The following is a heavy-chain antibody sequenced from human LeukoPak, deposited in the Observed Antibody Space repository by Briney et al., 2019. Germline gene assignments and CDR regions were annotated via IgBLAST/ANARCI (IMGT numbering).Heavy chain of an antibody. D-gene: IGHD2-15*01. V-gene: IGHV3-9*01. J-gene: IGHJ4*02. CDR3: AKSEVVLAPFDY. CDR2: ISWNSGSI. CDR1: GFTFDDYA. Sequence: PGRSLRLSCAASGFTFDDYAMHWVRQAPGKGLEWVSGISWNSGSIDYADSVKGRFSISRDNAKNSLYLQMNSLRAEDTALYHCAKSEVVLAPFDYWGQGTLVTVSS.